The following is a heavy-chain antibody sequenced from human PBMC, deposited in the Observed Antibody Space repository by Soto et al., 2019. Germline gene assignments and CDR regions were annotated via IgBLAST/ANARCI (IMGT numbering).Heavy chain of an antibody. V-gene: IGHV3-74*01. J-gene: IGHJ3*02. CDR1: GFTFSTYW. Sequence: GSLRLSCAASGFTFSTYWMHWVRQAPGKGLVWVSRIISDESSTIYADFVKGRFTISRDNAKNTLYLQMNSLRVEDTAVYYCATGPTPAFDIWGLGTMVTVSS. D-gene: IGHD2-15*01. CDR3: ATGPTPAFDI. CDR2: IISDESST.